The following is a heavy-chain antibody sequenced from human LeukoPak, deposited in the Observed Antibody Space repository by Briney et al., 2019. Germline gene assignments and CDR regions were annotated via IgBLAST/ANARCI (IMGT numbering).Heavy chain of an antibody. D-gene: IGHD2-2*01. CDR1: GGSFSAYY. CDR3: ARGEYQLLSAPTFYYYYYMDV. V-gene: IGHV4-34*01. Sequence: SETLSLTCAVYGGSFSAYYWSWIRQPPGKGLEWIGEINHSGSTNYNPSLKSRVTISVDTSKNQFSLKLSSVTAADTAVYYCARGEYQLLSAPTFYYYYYMDVWGKGTTVTVSS. CDR2: INHSGST. J-gene: IGHJ6*03.